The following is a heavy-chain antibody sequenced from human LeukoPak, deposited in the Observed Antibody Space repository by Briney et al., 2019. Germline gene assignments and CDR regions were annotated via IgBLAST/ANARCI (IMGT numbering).Heavy chain of an antibody. CDR3: ARSVRSFAQYYFDY. V-gene: IGHV4-39*01. D-gene: IGHD3-3*01. CDR1: GGYIGSSLHY. Sequence: SETLSLTCSVSGGYIGSSLHYWGWIRQTPGKGLEWIATVYYSGTTFYNPSLKSRVTISLDTSKNEFSLKLNSVTDADTAVYYCARSVRSFAQYYFDYWGRGTLVTVSS. J-gene: IGHJ4*02. CDR2: VYYSGTT.